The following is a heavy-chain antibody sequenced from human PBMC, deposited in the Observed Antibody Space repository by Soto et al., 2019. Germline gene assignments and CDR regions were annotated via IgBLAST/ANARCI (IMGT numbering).Heavy chain of an antibody. CDR3: ARLASGWQYYYFDF. Sequence: PSETLSLTCAVYGGSFSPYFWSWIRQPPGRGLEWIGEINHSGSTNYNPSLTRRATLSVDTSKNRVSLKLTSVTAADTAVYYCARLASGWQYYYFDFWGRGTPVTVSS. J-gene: IGHJ2*01. D-gene: IGHD6-19*01. V-gene: IGHV4-34*01. CDR1: GGSFSPYF. CDR2: INHSGST.